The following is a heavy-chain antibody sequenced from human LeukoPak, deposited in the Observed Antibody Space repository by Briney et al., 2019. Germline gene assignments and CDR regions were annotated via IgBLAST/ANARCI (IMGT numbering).Heavy chain of an antibody. CDR3: ARGGGGSTSRVQH. CDR2: IYYSGST. D-gene: IGHD4-23*01. CDR1: GGSISSYY. J-gene: IGHJ1*01. Sequence: PSETLSLTCTVSGGSISSYYWSWIRQPPGKGLEWIGYIYYSGSTNYNPSLKSRVTISVDTSKNQFSLKLSSVTAADTAVYYCARGGGGSTSRVQHWGQGILVTVSS. V-gene: IGHV4-59*01.